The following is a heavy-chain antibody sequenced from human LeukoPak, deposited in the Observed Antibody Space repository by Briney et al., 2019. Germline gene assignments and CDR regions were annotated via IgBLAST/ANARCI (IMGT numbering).Heavy chain of an antibody. V-gene: IGHV3-23*01. CDR3: GRDLNWGAFDI. D-gene: IGHD7-27*01. CDR1: GFTFSSYG. CDR2: ISGSGGST. J-gene: IGHJ3*02. Sequence: GGSLRLSCAASGFTFSSYGMSWVRQAPGKGLEWVSAISGSGGSTYYADSVKGRFTISRDNSRSMVWLQMNSLTAEDTAMCYCGRDLNWGAFDIRGLGTLVTVSS.